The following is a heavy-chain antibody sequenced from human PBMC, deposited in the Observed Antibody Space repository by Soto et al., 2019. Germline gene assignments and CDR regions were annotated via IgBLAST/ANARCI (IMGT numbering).Heavy chain of an antibody. D-gene: IGHD6-13*01. CDR1: GYTFTSYG. Sequence: ASVKVSCKASGYTFTSYGISWVRQAPGQGLEWMGWISAYNGNTDYAQKLQGRVTMTTDTSTSTAYMELRSLRSDDTAVYYCARVPPIAAAGTSHFDYWGQGTLVTV. CDR3: ARVPPIAAAGTSHFDY. CDR2: ISAYNGNT. V-gene: IGHV1-18*01. J-gene: IGHJ4*02.